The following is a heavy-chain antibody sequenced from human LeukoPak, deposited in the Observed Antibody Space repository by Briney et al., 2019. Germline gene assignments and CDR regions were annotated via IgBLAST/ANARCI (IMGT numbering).Heavy chain of an antibody. D-gene: IGHD3-10*01. V-gene: IGHV3-23*01. CDR2: ISGGNGAT. J-gene: IGHJ4*02. Sequence: GGSLRLSCAASGFTFSSYAMTWVPQAPGKGLEWVSGISGGNGATYYADSVKGRFTISTDNSKNTLYLQMNSLRVDDTALYYCAKSCYYDSGSPSLDYWGQGTLVTVSS. CDR3: AKSCYYDSGSPSLDY. CDR1: GFTFSSYA.